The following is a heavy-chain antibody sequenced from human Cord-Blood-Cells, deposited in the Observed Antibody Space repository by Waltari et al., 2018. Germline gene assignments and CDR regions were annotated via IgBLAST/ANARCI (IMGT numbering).Heavy chain of an antibody. CDR1: GFTFSNAW. Sequence: EVQLVESGGCLVKPGGSLRLSCAASGFTFSNAWMSWVRQAPGKGLEWVGRMKSKTDGGTTDYAATVKGRFTISRDDSTNTLYLQMNSLKTEDTAVYYCTTDGYDSSGYSYWGQGTLVTVSS. J-gene: IGHJ4*02. V-gene: IGHV3-15*01. CDR3: TTDGYDSSGYSY. CDR2: MKSKTDGGTT. D-gene: IGHD3-22*01.